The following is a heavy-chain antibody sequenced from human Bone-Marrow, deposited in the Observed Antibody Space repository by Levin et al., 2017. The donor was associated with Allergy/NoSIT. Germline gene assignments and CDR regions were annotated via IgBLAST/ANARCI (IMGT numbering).Heavy chain of an antibody. CDR2: IYYTGST. J-gene: IGHJ4*02. Sequence: SETLSLTCTVSGGSISSSTYYWGWIRQPPGKGLEWIGSIYYTGSTYYNPSLKSRVTISLDTSKNQFSLNLRSVTAADTAVYYCARPMAGLVRVYFDYWGQGTLVTVSS. CDR1: GGSISSSTYY. D-gene: IGHD6-13*01. V-gene: IGHV4-39*01. CDR3: ARPMAGLVRVYFDY.